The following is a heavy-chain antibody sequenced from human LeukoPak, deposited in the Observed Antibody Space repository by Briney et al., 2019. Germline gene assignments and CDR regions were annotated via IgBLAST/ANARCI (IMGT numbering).Heavy chain of an antibody. CDR1: GSSFSGFD. J-gene: IGHJ6*03. CDR3: ARGLGWKVTTMGLFYMDV. Sequence: SETLSLTCAVCGSSFSGFDWSWVRQAPGKGLEWIGEINEGGDTKYNPSLKSRVTLSVDTSRNEFSLKIRSVTAADTAVYYCARGLGWKVTTMGLFYMDVWGEGTTVTVSS. V-gene: IGHV4-34*01. D-gene: IGHD4-11*01. CDR2: INEGGDT.